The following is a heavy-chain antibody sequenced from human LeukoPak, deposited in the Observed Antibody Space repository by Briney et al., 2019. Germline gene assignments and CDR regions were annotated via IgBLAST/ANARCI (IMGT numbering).Heavy chain of an antibody. D-gene: IGHD6-19*01. CDR3: ARGLVPGIAVAGSGY. J-gene: IGHJ4*02. Sequence: PGGSLRLSCAASGFTFSSYSMNWVRQAPGKGLEWVSYISSSSSTIYYADSVKGRFTISRDNAKNSLYLQMNSLRAEDTAVYYCARGLVPGIAVAGSGYWGQGTLVTLSS. V-gene: IGHV3-48*01. CDR2: ISSSSSTI. CDR1: GFTFSSYS.